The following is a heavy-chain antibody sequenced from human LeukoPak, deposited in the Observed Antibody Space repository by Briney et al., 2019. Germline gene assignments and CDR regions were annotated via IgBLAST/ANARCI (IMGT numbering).Heavy chain of an antibody. CDR1: GGSISSSSYY. D-gene: IGHD2-21*01. CDR3: ARGRRTARRDIVVVIAPLFDY. CDR2: IYYSGST. V-gene: IGHV4-39*01. Sequence: PSETLSLTCTVSGGSISSSSYYWGWIRQPPGKGLEWIGSIYYSGSTYYNPSLKSRVTISVDTSKNQFSLKLSSVTAADTAVYYCARGRRTARRDIVVVIAPLFDYWGQGTLVTVSS. J-gene: IGHJ4*02.